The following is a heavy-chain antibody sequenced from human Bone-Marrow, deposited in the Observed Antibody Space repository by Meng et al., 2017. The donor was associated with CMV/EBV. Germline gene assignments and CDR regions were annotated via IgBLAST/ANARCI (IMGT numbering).Heavy chain of an antibody. V-gene: IGHV1-2*02. CDR3: ARDLTTAWPNY. CDR1: GYTFTGYY. CDR2: INPKSGDT. D-gene: IGHD2-21*02. J-gene: IGHJ4*02. Sequence: CKASGYTFTGYYIHGVRQAPGQGLEWMGWINPKSGDTNYEKNFQGRVAMTRDTSISTAYMELSGLRSDDTAVYYCARDLTTAWPNYWGQGTLVTVSS.